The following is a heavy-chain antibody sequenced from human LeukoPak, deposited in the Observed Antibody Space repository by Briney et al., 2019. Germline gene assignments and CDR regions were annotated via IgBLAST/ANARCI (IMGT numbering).Heavy chain of an antibody. Sequence: ASVKVSCKASGYTFTSYGISWVRQAPGQGLEWMGWISAYNGNTNYAQKLQGRVTMTTDTSTSTAYMELRSLRSDDTAVYYCARDLRNWNYLRGYYGMDVWGQGTTVTVSS. V-gene: IGHV1-18*01. CDR1: GYTFTSYG. CDR3: ARDLRNWNYLRGYYGMDV. CDR2: ISAYNGNT. D-gene: IGHD1-7*01. J-gene: IGHJ6*02.